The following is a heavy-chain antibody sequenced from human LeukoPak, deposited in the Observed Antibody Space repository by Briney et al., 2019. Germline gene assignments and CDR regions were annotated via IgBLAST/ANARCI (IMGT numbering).Heavy chain of an antibody. Sequence: PGGSLRLSCAASGFTFSSYAMSWVRQAPGKGLEWVSAISGSGGSTYYADSVKGRLTTSRDNSKNTLYLQMNSLRAEDTAVYYCAVSGGSWIYYFDYWGQGTLVTVSS. D-gene: IGHD2-15*01. CDR2: ISGSGGST. CDR1: GFTFSSYA. CDR3: AVSGGSWIYYFDY. V-gene: IGHV3-23*01. J-gene: IGHJ4*02.